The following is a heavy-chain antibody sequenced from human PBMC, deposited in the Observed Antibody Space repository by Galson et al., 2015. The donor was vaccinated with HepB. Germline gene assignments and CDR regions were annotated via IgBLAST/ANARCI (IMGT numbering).Heavy chain of an antibody. V-gene: IGHV3-30*18. CDR1: GFTFSSYG. Sequence: SLRLSCAASGFTFSSYGMHWVRQAPGKGLEWVAVISYDGSNKYYADSVKGRFTISRDNSKNTLYLQMNSLRAEDTAVYYCAKDLLESGSSWYGFDYWGQGTLVTVSS. J-gene: IGHJ4*02. CDR3: AKDLLESGSSWYGFDY. D-gene: IGHD6-13*01. CDR2: ISYDGSNK.